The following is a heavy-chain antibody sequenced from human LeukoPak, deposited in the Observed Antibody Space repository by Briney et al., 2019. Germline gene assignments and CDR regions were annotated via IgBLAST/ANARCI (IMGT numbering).Heavy chain of an antibody. CDR1: GFAFSNYA. CDR2: LSDNGGSP. CDR3: AKDPETYSSRWFDS. J-gene: IGHJ5*01. D-gene: IGHD2-21*01. V-gene: IGHV3-23*01. Sequence: GGSLRLSCAASGFAFSNYAMSWVRQAPGKGLEWVSSLSDNGGSPYYADSVKGRFTISRDNSKNTLYLHMNSLRVEDTAVYYCAKDPETYSSRWFDSWGQGTLVTVSS.